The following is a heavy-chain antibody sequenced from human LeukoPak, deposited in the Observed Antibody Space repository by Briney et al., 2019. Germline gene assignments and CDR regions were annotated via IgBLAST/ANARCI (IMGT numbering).Heavy chain of an antibody. CDR1: GFTFDDYA. V-gene: IGHV3-9*01. D-gene: IGHD2-2*01. CDR2: ISWNSGSI. CDR3: AKDHCTVTNCFAGFDY. Sequence: GGSLRLSCAASGFTFDDYAMHWVRQAPGKGLEWVSGISWNSGSIGYADSVKGRFTISRDNAKNSLYLQMNSLRAEDTAIYYCAKDHCTVTNCFAGFDYWGQGTLVTVSS. J-gene: IGHJ4*02.